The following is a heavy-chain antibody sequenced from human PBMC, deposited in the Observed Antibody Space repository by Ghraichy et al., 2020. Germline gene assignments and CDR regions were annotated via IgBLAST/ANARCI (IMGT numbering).Heavy chain of an antibody. CDR2: TRNKANSYTT. CDR3: TRRVGTDGLDV. J-gene: IGHJ3*01. D-gene: IGHD5-24*01. Sequence: GGSLRLSCAASGFTFSDHYMDWVRQAPGKGLEWVGRTRNKANSYTTEYAASVKGRFTISRDDSKNSLYLEMNSLKSKDTAVYYCTRRVGTDGLDVWGQGTMVTVFS. CDR1: GFTFSDHY. V-gene: IGHV3-72*01.